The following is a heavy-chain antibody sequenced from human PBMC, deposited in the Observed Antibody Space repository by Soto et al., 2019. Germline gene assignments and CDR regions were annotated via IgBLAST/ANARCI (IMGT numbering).Heavy chain of an antibody. CDR1: GGSISSGGYY. CDR2: IYYSGST. CDR3: ARDSAAYSNYRWFDP. V-gene: IGHV4-31*03. J-gene: IGHJ5*02. Sequence: QVQLQESGPGLVKPSQTLSLTCTVSGGSISSGGYYWSWIRQHPGKGLEWIGYIYYSGSTYYNPSLKSRVTISVDTSKNQFSLKLSSVTAADTAVYYCARDSAAYSNYRWFDPWGQGTLVTVSS. D-gene: IGHD4-4*01.